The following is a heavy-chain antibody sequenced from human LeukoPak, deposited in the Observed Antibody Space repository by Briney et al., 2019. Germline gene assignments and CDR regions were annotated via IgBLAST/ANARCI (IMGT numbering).Heavy chain of an antibody. J-gene: IGHJ6*03. CDR1: GGSISSYY. V-gene: IGHV4-59*01. CDR3: ATVTPGNYYYVDV. D-gene: IGHD4-17*01. CDR2: IYYSGST. Sequence: PSETLSLTCTVSGGSISSYYWSWLRQPPGKGLEWIGYIYYSGSTNYNPSLKSRVTISVDTSKNQFSLKLSSVTAADTAVYYCATVTPGNYYYVDVWGKGTTVTVSS.